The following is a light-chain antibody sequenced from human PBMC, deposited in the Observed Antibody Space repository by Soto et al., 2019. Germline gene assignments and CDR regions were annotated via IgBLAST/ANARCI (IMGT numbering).Light chain of an antibody. J-gene: IGKJ1*01. CDR3: QQYNNWPPRT. V-gene: IGKV3-15*01. CDR1: QSVSNN. Sequence: EIVLTQSPGTLSLSPGDRATLSCRAIQSVSNNYLAWYQQKPGQAPRLLIYGASTRATGIPARFSGSGSGTEFTLTISSLQSEDFAVYYCQQYNNWPPRTFGQGTKVDIK. CDR2: GAS.